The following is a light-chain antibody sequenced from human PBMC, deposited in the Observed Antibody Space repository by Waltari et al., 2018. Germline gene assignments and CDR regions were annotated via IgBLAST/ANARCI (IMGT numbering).Light chain of an antibody. V-gene: IGLV2-11*01. CDR1: INDVRGYDY. CDR3: CSRGGSSSFFV. Sequence: HSALTQPRSVSGSPGQSGPVSCTGTINDVRGYDYVSWYQQHPGKAPKLIIYDVTKRPSGVPHRFSGSKSGDTASLTISGLQAEDEGDYYCCSRGGSSSFFVFGTGTTVTV. J-gene: IGLJ1*01. CDR2: DVT.